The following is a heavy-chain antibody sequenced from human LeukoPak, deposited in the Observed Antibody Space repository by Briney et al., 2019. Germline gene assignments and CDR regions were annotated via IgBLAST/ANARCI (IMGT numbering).Heavy chain of an antibody. CDR2: ISSSSSYI. J-gene: IGHJ4*02. V-gene: IGHV3-21*01. Sequence: GRSLRLSCAASGFTFSSYGMHWVRQAPGKGLEWVSSISSSSSYIYYADSVKGRFTISRDNAKNSLYLQMNSLRAEDTAVYYCARELNYYDSSGYCDYWGQGTLVTVSS. CDR1: GFTFSSYG. D-gene: IGHD3-22*01. CDR3: ARELNYYDSSGYCDY.